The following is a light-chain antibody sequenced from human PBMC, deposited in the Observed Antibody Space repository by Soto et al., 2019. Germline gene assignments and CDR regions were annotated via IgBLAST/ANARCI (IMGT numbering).Light chain of an antibody. Sequence: QSALTQPASVSGSPGQSITISCTGTSSDVGGYNYVSWYQQHPGKAPKLVIFEVSIRPSGVSIRFYGSKSGNTASLTISGLQTEDVADYYCSSYTSRPTLFVFGSGTKLTVL. J-gene: IGLJ1*01. V-gene: IGLV2-14*01. CDR1: SSDVGGYNY. CDR2: EVS. CDR3: SSYTSRPTLFV.